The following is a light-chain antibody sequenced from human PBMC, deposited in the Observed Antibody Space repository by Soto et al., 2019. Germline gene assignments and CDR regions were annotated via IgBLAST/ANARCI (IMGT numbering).Light chain of an antibody. Sequence: QSALTQPPSASGSPGQSVTISCTGTSSDVGAYNFVSWYQQHPGKAPKLMIYEVSKRPSGVPDRFSASKSGNTASLTVSGLQAEDEADYYCSSHGGSNNFHVFGTGTKVTVL. CDR1: SSDVGAYNF. J-gene: IGLJ1*01. CDR2: EVS. CDR3: SSHGGSNNFHV. V-gene: IGLV2-8*01.